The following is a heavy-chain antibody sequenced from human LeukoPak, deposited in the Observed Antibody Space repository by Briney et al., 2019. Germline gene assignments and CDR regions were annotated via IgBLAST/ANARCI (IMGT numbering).Heavy chain of an antibody. CDR1: GFTFSNAW. D-gene: IGHD1-7*01. CDR2: IKSKTDGGTT. CDR3: TTEGLDWNYPPFDP. Sequence: GGSLRLSCAVSGFTFSNAWMSWVRQAPGKGLEWVGRIKSKTDGGTTDYAAPVKGRFTISRDDSKNTLYLQMNSLKTEDTAVYYCTTEGLDWNYPPFDPWGQGTLVTVSS. J-gene: IGHJ5*02. V-gene: IGHV3-15*01.